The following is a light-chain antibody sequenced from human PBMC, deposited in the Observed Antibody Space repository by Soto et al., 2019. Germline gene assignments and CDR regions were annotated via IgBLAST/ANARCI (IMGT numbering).Light chain of an antibody. J-gene: IGKJ1*01. CDR2: GAS. V-gene: IGKV3-20*01. Sequence: IVLTQSPATLSFSPWERATLSCRASQSVSSSYLAWYQQKPGQAPRLLIYGASSRATGIPDRFSGSGSGTDFTLAISSLQPDDFATYYCQQYNSYPWTFGQGTKVDIK. CDR3: QQYNSYPWT. CDR1: QSVSSSY.